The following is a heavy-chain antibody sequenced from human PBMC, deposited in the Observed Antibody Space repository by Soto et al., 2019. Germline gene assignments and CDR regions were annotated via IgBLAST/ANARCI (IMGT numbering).Heavy chain of an antibody. CDR1: GFTFSTYG. V-gene: IGHV3-33*01. D-gene: IGHD5-18*01. J-gene: IGHJ4*02. Sequence: QVQLVESGGGVVQPGKSLRLSCAASGFTFSTYGMHWVRQAPGKGLEWVAVIWYDGSNKYHGDSLKGRFTISRDDSKKTLYLQMNNLRAEHTAVYYCGRDGALGDTAVVDSWGQGTLVIISS. CDR2: IWYDGSNK. CDR3: GRDGALGDTAVVDS.